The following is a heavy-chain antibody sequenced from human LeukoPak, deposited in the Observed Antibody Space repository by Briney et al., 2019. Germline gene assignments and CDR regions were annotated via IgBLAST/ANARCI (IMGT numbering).Heavy chain of an antibody. V-gene: IGHV3-23*01. J-gene: IGHJ4*02. D-gene: IGHD3-22*01. Sequence: PGGSLRLSCAASGFTFSSYAMSWVRQAPGKGLEWVSAISGRGGSTYYADSVKGRFTISRDNSKNTLYLQMNSLRAEDTAVYYCAKATFRYYYDSSGTEGYWGQGTLVTVSS. CDR3: AKATFRYYYDSSGTEGY. CDR2: ISGRGGST. CDR1: GFTFSSYA.